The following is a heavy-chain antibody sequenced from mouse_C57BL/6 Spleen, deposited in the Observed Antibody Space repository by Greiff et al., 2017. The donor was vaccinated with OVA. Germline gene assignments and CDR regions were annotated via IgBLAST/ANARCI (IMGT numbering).Heavy chain of an antibody. J-gene: IGHJ3*01. V-gene: IGHV14-2*01. CDR1: GFNITDYY. Sequence: EVQLKQSGAELVKPGASVKLSCTASGFNITDYYMHWVKQRPEQGLEWIGRIDPEDGEPKYAPKFQGKATITADTSSNTAYLQLSSLTSEDTAVYYCARIRDYVGSLAYWGQGTLVTVSA. D-gene: IGHD1-1*01. CDR3: ARIRDYVGSLAY. CDR2: IDPEDGEP.